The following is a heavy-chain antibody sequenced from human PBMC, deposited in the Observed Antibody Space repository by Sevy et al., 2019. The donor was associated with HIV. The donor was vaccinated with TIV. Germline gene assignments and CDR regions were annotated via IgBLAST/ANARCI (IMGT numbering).Heavy chain of an antibody. CDR3: ARDSASSTSCYIGGRKCDAFDI. V-gene: IGHV3-21*01. Sequence: GGSLRLSCAASGFTFSSYSMNWVRQAPGKGLEWVSSISSSSSYIYYADSVKGRFTISRDNAKNSLYLQMNSLRAEDTAEYYCARDSASSTSCYIGGRKCDAFDIWGQGTMVTVSS. D-gene: IGHD2-2*02. CDR2: ISSSSSYI. CDR1: GFTFSSYS. J-gene: IGHJ3*02.